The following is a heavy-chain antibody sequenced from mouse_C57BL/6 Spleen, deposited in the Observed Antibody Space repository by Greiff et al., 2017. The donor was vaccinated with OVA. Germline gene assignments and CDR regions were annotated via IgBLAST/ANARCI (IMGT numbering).Heavy chain of an antibody. Sequence: DVKLQESGPGLVKPSQSLSLTCSVTGYSITSGYYWNWIRQFPGNKLEWVGYISYDGSNNYNPSLKNRISFTRDTSKNQFFLKLNSATTEDTATYYGARDPYYYGSEGCFDVWGTGTTVTVSS. CDR2: ISYDGSN. J-gene: IGHJ1*03. CDR3: ARDPYYYGSEGCFDV. V-gene: IGHV3-6*01. D-gene: IGHD1-1*01. CDR1: GYSITSGYY.